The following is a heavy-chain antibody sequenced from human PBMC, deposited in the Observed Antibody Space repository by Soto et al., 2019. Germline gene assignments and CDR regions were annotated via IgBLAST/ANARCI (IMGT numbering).Heavy chain of an antibody. CDR3: ARVRDSSGWYPKFDS. V-gene: IGHV3-30*03. CDR2: ISYDGLNR. D-gene: IGHD6-19*01. J-gene: IGHJ4*02. Sequence: PGGSLRLSCAASGFTFSNYAMHGVRQAPGKGLEWVAVISYDGLNRVYAASVRGRFTVSRDNSKNTLYLQMNSLRPDDTAVYYCARVRDSSGWYPKFDSWGQGTVVSV. CDR1: GFTFSNYA.